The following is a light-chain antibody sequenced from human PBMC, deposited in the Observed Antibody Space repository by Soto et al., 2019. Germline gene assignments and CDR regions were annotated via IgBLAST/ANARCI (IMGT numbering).Light chain of an antibody. CDR3: QVWDGSSVV. V-gene: IGLV3-21*02. CDR2: DDS. CDR1: NIGSKS. Sequence: SYELTQPPSVSVAPGQTARTTCGGNNIGSKSVHWDQQKPGQAPVLVVYDDSDRPSGIPEGFSGSNSGNTATLTISRVEAGDEADYYCQVWDGSSVVFGGGTQVTVL. J-gene: IGLJ2*01.